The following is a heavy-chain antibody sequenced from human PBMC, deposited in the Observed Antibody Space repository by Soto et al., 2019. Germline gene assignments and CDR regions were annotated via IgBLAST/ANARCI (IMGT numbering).Heavy chain of an antibody. V-gene: IGHV3-23*01. CDR1: GFTFSSYA. D-gene: IGHD5-18*01. J-gene: IGHJ4*02. CDR2: ISGSGGST. CDR3: ATSVQLWFKEGYYFDY. Sequence: GGSLRLSCAASGFTFSSYAMSRVRQAPGKGLEWVSAISGSGGSTYYADSVKGRFTISRDNSKNTLYLQMNSLRAEDTAVYYCATSVQLWFKEGYYFDYWGQGTLVTVSS.